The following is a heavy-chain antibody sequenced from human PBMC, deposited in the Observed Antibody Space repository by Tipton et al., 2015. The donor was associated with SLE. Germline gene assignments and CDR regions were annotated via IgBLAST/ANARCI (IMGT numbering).Heavy chain of an antibody. CDR3: ARSPYYSGSGSYFGN. CDR1: GGSVNGHY. Sequence: TLSLTCTVSGGSVNGHYWSWIRQPPGKGLEWIAHVHYSGSTDYNPSLKSRVTISQDTSKDQVSLQLTSVTTADTAVYYCARSPYYSGSGSYFGNWGQGTLVTVSS. D-gene: IGHD3-10*01. CDR2: VHYSGST. V-gene: IGHV4-59*02. J-gene: IGHJ4*02.